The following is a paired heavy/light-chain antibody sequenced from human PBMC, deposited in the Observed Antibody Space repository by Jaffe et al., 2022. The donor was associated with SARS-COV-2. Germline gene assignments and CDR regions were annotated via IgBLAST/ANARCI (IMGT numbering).Heavy chain of an antibody. J-gene: IGHJ4*02. CDR1: GGSISGSSYY. CDR3: ASQAFYSDSSGYH. CDR2: IFYTGTT. D-gene: IGHD3-22*01. V-gene: IGHV4-39*01. Sequence: QLQLQESGPGLVKPSETLSLTCAVSGGSISGSSYYWGWIRQPPGKGLAWIGNIFYTGTTYYNPSLKSRVTISVDTSKNQFSLKLSSVTAADTAVYYCASQAFYSDSSGYHWGQGTLVTVSS.
Light chain of an antibody. CDR3: QQANSFPIT. V-gene: IGKV1D-12*01. CDR2: AAS. J-gene: IGKJ5*01. Sequence: DIQMTQSPSSVTASVGDRVTITCRASQDISGWLAWYQQKPGKTPKLLIHAASSLQSGVPSRFSGSGSGTDFTLTISSLQPEDFATYYCQQANSFPITFGQGTRLEIK. CDR1: QDISGW.